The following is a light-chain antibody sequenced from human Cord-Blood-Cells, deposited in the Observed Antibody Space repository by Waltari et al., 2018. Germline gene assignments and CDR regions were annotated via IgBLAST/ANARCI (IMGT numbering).Light chain of an antibody. Sequence: SYVLTQPPSGSVAPGKTARITCGGNNIGSKSVHWYQQKPGQAPVLVIYYDSDRPSGIPERFSGSNSGNTATLTISRVEAGDEADYYCQVWDSSSVVFGGGTKLTVL. CDR1: NIGSKS. CDR2: YDS. J-gene: IGLJ2*01. V-gene: IGLV3-21*04. CDR3: QVWDSSSVV.